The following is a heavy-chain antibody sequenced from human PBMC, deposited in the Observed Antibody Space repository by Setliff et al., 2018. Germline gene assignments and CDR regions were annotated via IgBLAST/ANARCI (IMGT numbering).Heavy chain of an antibody. J-gene: IGHJ6*02. Sequence: PGGSLRLSCAASGFTFSSYEMNWVRQAPGKGLEWVSGVSWNSGTSAYGDSVKGRFTTSRDNSKNTLYLQMDTLRAEDTAVYYCARNWVTAQHYYYGMDVWGQGTTVTVSS. CDR3: ARNWVTAQHYYYGMDV. V-gene: IGHV3-48*03. CDR1: GFTFSSYE. D-gene: IGHD2-21*02. CDR2: VSWNSGTS.